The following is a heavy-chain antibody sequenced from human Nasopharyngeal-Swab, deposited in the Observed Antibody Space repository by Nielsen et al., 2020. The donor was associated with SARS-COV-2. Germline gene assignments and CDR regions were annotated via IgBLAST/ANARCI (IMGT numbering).Heavy chain of an antibody. J-gene: IGHJ4*02. CDR1: GYTLTGYY. Sequence: ASVKVSCKASGYTLTGYYMHWVRQAPGQGLEWMGWISAYNGRTDYAQKLQDRVTMTTDTSRSTAYMELRSLRSDDTAMYYCARVRTLETNYFDSWGQGTLVTVSS. CDR2: ISAYNGRT. V-gene: IGHV1-18*04. D-gene: IGHD3-3*01. CDR3: ARVRTLETNYFDS.